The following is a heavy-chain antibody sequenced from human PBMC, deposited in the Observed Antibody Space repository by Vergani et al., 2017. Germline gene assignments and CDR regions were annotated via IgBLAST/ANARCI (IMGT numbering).Heavy chain of an antibody. CDR2: IYYSGST. J-gene: IGHJ4*02. CDR3: ARVGATHDY. V-gene: IGHV4-38-2*01. CDR1: GYSISSGYY. D-gene: IGHD1-26*01. Sequence: QLQLQESGPGLVKPSETLSLTCGVSGYSISSGYYWGWIRQSPGKGLEWIGSIYYSGSTYYNPSLKSRVTISVDTSKNQFSLKLSSVTAADTAVYYCARVGATHDYWGQGTLVTVSS.